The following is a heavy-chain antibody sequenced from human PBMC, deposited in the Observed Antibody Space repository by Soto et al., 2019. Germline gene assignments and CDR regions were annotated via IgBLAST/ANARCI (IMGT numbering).Heavy chain of an antibody. J-gene: IGHJ3*02. CDR1: GGSISSGGYY. Sequence: PSETLSLTCTVSGGSISSGGYYWSWIRQHPGKGLEWIGYIYYSGSTYYNPSLKSRVTISVDTSKNQFSLKLSSVTAADTAVYYCARGVQGIAAHDAFEIWGQGTMVTVSS. CDR2: IYYSGST. D-gene: IGHD6-6*01. CDR3: ARGVQGIAAHDAFEI. V-gene: IGHV4-31*03.